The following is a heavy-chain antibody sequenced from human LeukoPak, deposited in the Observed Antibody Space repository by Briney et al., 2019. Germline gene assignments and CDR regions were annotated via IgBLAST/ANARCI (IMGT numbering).Heavy chain of an antibody. CDR2: INHSGST. CDR3: ARGSPFYSGSYYTTTIYDY. D-gene: IGHD1-26*01. J-gene: IGHJ4*02. CDR1: GGSFSGYY. V-gene: IGHV4-34*01. Sequence: SETLSLTCAVYGGSFSGYYWSWLRQPPGKGLEWIGEINHSGSTNYNPSLKSRVTISVDTSKNQFSLKLSSVTAADPAVYYCARGSPFYSGSYYTTTIYDYWGQGTLVTVSS.